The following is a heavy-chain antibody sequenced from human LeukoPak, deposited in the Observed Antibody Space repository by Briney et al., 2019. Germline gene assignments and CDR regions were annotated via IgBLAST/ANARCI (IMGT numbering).Heavy chain of an antibody. J-gene: IGHJ4*02. D-gene: IGHD2-2*01. Sequence: ASVKVSCKASGYTFTSYGISWVRQAPGQGLDWMGWVSAYNGDTNYAQRFQGRVTMTTDASTSTAYMELRSLRSDDTAVYYCARGCSTSCCPPFNYWGQGTLVTVSS. CDR3: ARGCSTSCCPPFNY. CDR2: VSAYNGDT. V-gene: IGHV1-18*04. CDR1: GYTFTSYG.